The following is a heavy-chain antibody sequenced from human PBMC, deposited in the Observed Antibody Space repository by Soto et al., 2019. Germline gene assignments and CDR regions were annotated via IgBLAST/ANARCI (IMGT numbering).Heavy chain of an antibody. V-gene: IGHV4-30-4*01. Sequence: SETRSRPCTVSGGSIKRSDYHWIGTRQSPAKGLEWIGYIHNSGTSFYNPSLRGRVTVTLDTSRSQFSLTLDSVTAADTAVYYCVREERIAAPQLDYWGQGIPVTVSS. CDR2: IHNSGTS. CDR3: VREERIAAPQLDY. D-gene: IGHD6-6*01. J-gene: IGHJ4*02. CDR1: GGSIKRSDYH.